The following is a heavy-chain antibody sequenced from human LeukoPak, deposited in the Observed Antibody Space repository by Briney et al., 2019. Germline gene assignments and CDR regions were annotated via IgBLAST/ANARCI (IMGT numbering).Heavy chain of an antibody. CDR2: ISGSGGST. CDR3: AKGPNGSWYPILL. Sequence: PGGSLRLSCAASGFTFSSYAMSWVRQAPGKGLEWVSAISGSGGSTYYADSVKGRFTISRDNSKNTLYLQINSLRAEDTAVYYCAKGPNGSWYPILLWGQGTLVTVSS. CDR1: GFTFSSYA. V-gene: IGHV3-23*01. D-gene: IGHD6-13*01. J-gene: IGHJ4*02.